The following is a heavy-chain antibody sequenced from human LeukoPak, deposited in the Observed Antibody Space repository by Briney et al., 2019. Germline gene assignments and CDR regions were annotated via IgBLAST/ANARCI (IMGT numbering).Heavy chain of an antibody. Sequence: GGSLRFSCAVSGFTFSDYYMSWIRQAPGKGLEWVSYISGVGSTIKYADSMKGRFTISRDNAKNSLYLQMNSLRAEDTAVYYCARYSYDSGSWDFDYWGQGTLVTVSS. CDR3: ARYSYDSGSWDFDY. D-gene: IGHD3-10*01. J-gene: IGHJ4*02. CDR2: ISGVGSTI. V-gene: IGHV3-11*01. CDR1: GFTFSDYY.